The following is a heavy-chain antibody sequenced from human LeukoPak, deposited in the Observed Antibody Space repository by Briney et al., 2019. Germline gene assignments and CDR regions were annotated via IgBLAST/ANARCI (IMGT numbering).Heavy chain of an antibody. CDR3: AREARVPYGSGSYFRVYYFDY. CDR2: ISYDGSNK. CDR1: GFTFSSYA. Sequence: PGRSLRLSCAASGFTFSSYAMHWVRQAPGKGLEWVAVISYDGSNKYYADSVKGRFTISRDNSKNTLYLQMSSLRAEDTAVYYCAREARVPYGSGSYFRVYYFDYWGQGTLVTVSS. D-gene: IGHD3-10*01. V-gene: IGHV3-30*04. J-gene: IGHJ4*02.